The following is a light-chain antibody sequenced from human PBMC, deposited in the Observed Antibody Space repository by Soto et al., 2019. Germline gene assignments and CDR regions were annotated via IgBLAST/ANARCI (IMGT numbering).Light chain of an antibody. Sequence: QSALTQPASVSGSPGQSITISCTGTSSDVGANNYVSWYQQHPGKAPQLMLYDVTNRPSGVSNRFSGSKSCYTASPTISGRQDDDEADYYCSSYSTSSTDVFGAGTKLTVL. V-gene: IGLV2-14*03. CDR1: SSDVGANNY. CDR3: SSYSTSSTDV. J-gene: IGLJ1*01. CDR2: DVT.